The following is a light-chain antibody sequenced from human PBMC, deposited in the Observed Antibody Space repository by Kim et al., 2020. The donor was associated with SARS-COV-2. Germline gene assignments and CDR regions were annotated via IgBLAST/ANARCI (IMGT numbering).Light chain of an antibody. CDR3: AAWDDSRTVL. CDR2: SNN. Sequence: QSVLTQPPSASGTPGQRVTISCSGSISNIGINTVNWYQQLPGTAPKLLIYSNNQRPSGVPDRFSGSKSGTSASLAISGLQSDDEADYYCAAWDDSRTVLFGGGTQLTVL. CDR1: ISNIGINT. J-gene: IGLJ2*01. V-gene: IGLV1-44*01.